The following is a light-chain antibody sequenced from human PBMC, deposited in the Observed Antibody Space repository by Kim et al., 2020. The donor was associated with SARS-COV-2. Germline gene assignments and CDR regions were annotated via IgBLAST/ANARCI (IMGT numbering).Light chain of an antibody. V-gene: IGKV3-15*01. CDR1: QSVSNN. Sequence: EIVMTQSPATLSVSPGERATLSCRASQSVSNNLAWYQQKPGQAPRLLIYGASTRATGIPARFSGSGSGTEFTLTISSLQSEDSAVYYCQQYNKWPVTFGQGTKVDIK. CDR2: GAS. J-gene: IGKJ1*01. CDR3: QQYNKWPVT.